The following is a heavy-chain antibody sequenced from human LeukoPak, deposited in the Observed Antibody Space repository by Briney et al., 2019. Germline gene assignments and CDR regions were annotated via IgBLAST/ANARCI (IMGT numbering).Heavy chain of an antibody. J-gene: IGHJ4*02. CDR1: GGTFSSYA. V-gene: IGHV1-69*13. CDR3: ARAAAAGIHYFDY. Sequence: GASVKVSCKASGGTFSSYAISWVRQAPGQGLEWMGGIIPTFGTANYTQKFQGRVTITADESASTAYMELSSLRSEDTAVYYCARAAAAGIHYFDYWGQGTLVTVSS. D-gene: IGHD6-13*01. CDR2: IIPTFGTA.